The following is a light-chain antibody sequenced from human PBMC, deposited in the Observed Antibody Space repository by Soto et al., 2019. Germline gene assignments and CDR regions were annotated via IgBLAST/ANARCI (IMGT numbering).Light chain of an antibody. J-gene: IGKJ5*01. CDR1: QDINKN. V-gene: IGKV1-33*01. CDR3: QQYESLPLT. Sequence: DIQMTQSHSSLSASVGDRVTITCQASQDINKNLIWYQQKPGKAPKLLIYDASDLETGVPSRFSGSGSGTGFTFTISSLQPEDFATYYCQQYESLPLTFGQGTRLAIK. CDR2: DAS.